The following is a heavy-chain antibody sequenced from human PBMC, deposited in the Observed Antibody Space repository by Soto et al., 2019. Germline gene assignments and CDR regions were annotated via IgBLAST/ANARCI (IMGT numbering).Heavy chain of an antibody. J-gene: IGHJ4*02. V-gene: IGHV4-34*01. D-gene: IGHD3-10*01. CDR1: GGSFSGYY. Sequence: KSSETLSLTXAVYGGSFSGYYWSWIRQPPGKGLEWIGEINHSGSTNYNPSLKSRVTISVDTSKNQFSLKLSSVTAADTAVYYCARAGRGLADYWGQGTLVTVSS. CDR3: ARAGRGLADY. CDR2: INHSGST.